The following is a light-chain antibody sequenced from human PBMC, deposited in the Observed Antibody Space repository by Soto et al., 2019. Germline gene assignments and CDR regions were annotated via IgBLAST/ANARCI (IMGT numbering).Light chain of an antibody. CDR3: SSYRSGEIPYV. Sequence: QSFLPEPAAGSGSPGQSITISCTGTSSDVGGYRYVSWFQQHPGKAPKVVIYEVSNRPSGVSNRFSGSKSGNTASLTISGLQAEDEADYSCSSYRSGEIPYVFGTGTKVTVL. V-gene: IGLV2-14*01. J-gene: IGLJ1*01. CDR1: SSDVGGYRY. CDR2: EVS.